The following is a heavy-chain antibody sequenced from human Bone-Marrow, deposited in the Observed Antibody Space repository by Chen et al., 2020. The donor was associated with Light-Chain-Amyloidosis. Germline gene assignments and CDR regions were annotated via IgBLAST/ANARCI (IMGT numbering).Heavy chain of an antibody. V-gene: IGHV3-7*01. CDR3: ARGGDHFNERTYSSKEFDY. CDR2: IKRDGSDK. J-gene: IGHJ4*02. Sequence: EVQLVESGGGLVQPGGSLRLSCTASGFTFKNYYMSWVRQAPGKGLEWVANIKRDGSDKFYVDSVKGRFTISRDNAKNSLSLQMDGLKVDDTAVYFCARGGDHFNERTYSSKEFDYWGQGTLVTVSS. D-gene: IGHD3-10*01. CDR1: GFTFKNYY.